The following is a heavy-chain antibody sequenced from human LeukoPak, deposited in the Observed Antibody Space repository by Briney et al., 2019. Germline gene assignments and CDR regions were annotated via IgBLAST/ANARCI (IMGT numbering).Heavy chain of an antibody. Sequence: SETLSLTCTVSGGSISNYYWSWIRQPPGKGLEWIGYIYYSGSTNYNPSLKSRVTISGDTSKNQFSLKLSSVTAADTAVYYCVWGSRSSDYWGQGTLVTVSS. CDR2: IYYSGST. CDR3: VWGSRSSDY. CDR1: GGSISNYY. D-gene: IGHD2-21*01. J-gene: IGHJ4*02. V-gene: IGHV4-59*01.